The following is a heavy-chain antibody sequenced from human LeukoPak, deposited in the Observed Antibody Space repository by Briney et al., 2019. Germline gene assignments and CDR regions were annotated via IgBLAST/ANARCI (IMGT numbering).Heavy chain of an antibody. Sequence: VGSLRLSCAASGFTVSSNYMSWVRQAPGKGLEWVSVIYSGGSTYYADSVKGRFTISRDNSKNTLYLQMNSLRAEDTAVYYCARDPGYGDYESFDYWGQGTLVTVST. D-gene: IGHD4-17*01. CDR3: ARDPGYGDYESFDY. CDR2: IYSGGST. J-gene: IGHJ4*02. V-gene: IGHV3-66*02. CDR1: GFTVSSNY.